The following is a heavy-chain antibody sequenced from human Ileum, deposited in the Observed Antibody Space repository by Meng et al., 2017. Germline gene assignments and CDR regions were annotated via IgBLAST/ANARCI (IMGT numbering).Heavy chain of an antibody. V-gene: IGHV1-46*01. CDR3: VREFTGGYFDY. CDR1: EYSFSNYY. CDR2: SNPGGGST. Sequence: QVQLGQSGAEVKKPGASVKVSCKSSEYSFSNYYLHWMRQAPGQGLEWLGVSNPGGGSTNYAQKFQGRVTMTRDTSANTVYMELGSLKSEDTAVYYCVREFTGGYFDYWGQGTLVTVSS. D-gene: IGHD3-16*01. J-gene: IGHJ4*02.